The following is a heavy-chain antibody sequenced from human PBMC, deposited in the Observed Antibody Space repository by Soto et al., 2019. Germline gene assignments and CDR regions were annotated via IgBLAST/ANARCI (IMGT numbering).Heavy chain of an antibody. V-gene: IGHV5-51*01. CDR2: IYPGDSDT. CDR1: GYSFTSYW. J-gene: IGHJ3*02. CDR3: ARRNYYDSSGYSPGPSRHDAFDI. Sequence: PGESLKISCKGSGYSFTSYWIGWVRQMPGKGLEWMGSIYPGDSDTRYSPSFQGQVTISADKSISTAYLQWSSLKASDTAMYYCARRNYYDSSGYSPGPSRHDAFDIWGQGTMVTVSS. D-gene: IGHD3-22*01.